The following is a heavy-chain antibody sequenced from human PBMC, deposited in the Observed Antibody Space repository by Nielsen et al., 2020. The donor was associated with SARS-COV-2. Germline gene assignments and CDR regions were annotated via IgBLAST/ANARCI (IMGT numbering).Heavy chain of an antibody. Sequence: ASVKVSCKASGYTFTNYYTHWVRQAPGQGLEWMGIINPSGGTTIYAQKFQGRVTMTRDTSTSTVYMELTTLRSEDTATYYCARAQLRSTWDFDSWGQGTLVTVSS. D-gene: IGHD2-2*01. CDR3: ARAQLRSTWDFDS. CDR1: GYTFTNYY. V-gene: IGHV1-46*01. CDR2: INPSGGTT. J-gene: IGHJ4*02.